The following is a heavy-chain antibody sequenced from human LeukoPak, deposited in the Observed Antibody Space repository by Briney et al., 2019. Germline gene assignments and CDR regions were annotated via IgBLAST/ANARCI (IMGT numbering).Heavy chain of an antibody. Sequence: AETLSLTCTVSGGSISSYYWSWIRQPPGKGLEWIGYIYYSGSTNYNPSLKSRVTISVDTSKNQFSLKLSSVTAADTAVYYCARFMLGGAVDYWGQGTLVTVSS. J-gene: IGHJ4*02. D-gene: IGHD1-26*01. CDR1: GGSISSYY. V-gene: IGHV4-59*01. CDR2: IYYSGST. CDR3: ARFMLGGAVDY.